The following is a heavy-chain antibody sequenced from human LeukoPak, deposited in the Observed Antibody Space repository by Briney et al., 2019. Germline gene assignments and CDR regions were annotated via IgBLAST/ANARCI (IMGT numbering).Heavy chain of an antibody. V-gene: IGHV4-34*01. CDR2: INHSGST. D-gene: IGHD7-27*01. J-gene: IGHJ5*02. Sequence: SETLSLTCAVYGGSFSGYYWSWIRQPPGKGLEWIGEINHSGSTNYNPSLKSRVTISVDTSKNQFSLKLSSVTAADTAVYYCARDRGLTGWFDPWGQGTLVTVSS. CDR3: ARDRGLTGWFDP. CDR1: GGSFSGYY.